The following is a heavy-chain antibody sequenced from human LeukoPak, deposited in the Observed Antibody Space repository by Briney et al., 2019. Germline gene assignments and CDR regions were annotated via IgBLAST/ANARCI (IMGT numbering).Heavy chain of an antibody. V-gene: IGHV1-18*01. D-gene: IGHD6-19*01. CDR2: ISAYNGNT. J-gene: IGHJ4*02. CDR1: GYTFTSYG. CDR3: ARVESSGWYRY. Sequence: ASVKVSCKASGYTFTSYGISWVRQAPGQGLEWMGWISAYNGNTNYAQKFQGRVTMTRDTSISTAYMELSRLRSDDTAVYYCARVESSGWYRYWGQGTLVTVSS.